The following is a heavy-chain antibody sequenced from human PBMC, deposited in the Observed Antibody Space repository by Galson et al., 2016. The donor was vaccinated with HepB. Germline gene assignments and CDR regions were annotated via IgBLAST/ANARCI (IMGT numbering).Heavy chain of an antibody. V-gene: IGHV3-72*01. J-gene: IGHJ2*01. Sequence: SLRLSCAASGFTLSDSYVDWVRQAPGKGLEWVARSRNKAKGFITDYAASVKGRFTLSRDDSQNSVYLQMNSLKTEDTAMYYCARAAGGFDLWGRGTLVTVSS. D-gene: IGHD1-14*01. CDR1: GFTLSDSY. CDR2: SRNKAKGFIT. CDR3: ARAAGGFDL.